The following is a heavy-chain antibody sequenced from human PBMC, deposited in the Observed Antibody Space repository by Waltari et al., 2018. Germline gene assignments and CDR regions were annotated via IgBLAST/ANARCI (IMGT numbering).Heavy chain of an antibody. Sequence: QVQLQQWGAGLLKPSETLSLTCAVHGGSFSGYYLRWIRQPPGKGLEWIWEINHSGSTNYNPSLKSRVTISVDTSKNQFSLKLSSVTAADTAVYYCARRKAARPFDYWGQGTLVTVSS. CDR2: INHSGST. V-gene: IGHV4-34*01. D-gene: IGHD6-6*01. J-gene: IGHJ4*02. CDR1: GGSFSGYY. CDR3: ARRKAARPFDY.